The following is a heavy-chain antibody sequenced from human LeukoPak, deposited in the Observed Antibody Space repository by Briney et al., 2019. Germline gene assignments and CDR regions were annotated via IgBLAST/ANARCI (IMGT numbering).Heavy chain of an antibody. CDR2: ISSAGNT. J-gene: IGHJ5*02. D-gene: IGHD7-27*01. V-gene: IGHV1-18*01. Sequence: ASVKVSCKASGYIFSNYGISWVRQAPGHGLEWMGWISSAGNTNYAPKFQDRATMTTDTSTSTAYIEVRSLRFDDTAVYYCARDFAWGSGGAPIDDNWLDPWGQGTLVTVSS. CDR3: ARDFAWGSGGAPIDDNWLDP. CDR1: GYIFSNYG.